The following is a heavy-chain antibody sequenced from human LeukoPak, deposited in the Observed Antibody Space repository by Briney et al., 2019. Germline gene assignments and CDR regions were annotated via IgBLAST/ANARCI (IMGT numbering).Heavy chain of an antibody. Sequence: GGSLRLSCAASGFTFSSYAMHWVRQAPGKGLEWVAFIRYDGSNKYYADSVKGRFTISRDNSKNTLYLQMNSLRAEDTAVYYCARDEIVVVITFSAFDIWGQGTMVTVSS. D-gene: IGHD3-22*01. J-gene: IGHJ3*02. CDR3: ARDEIVVVITFSAFDI. CDR1: GFTFSSYA. V-gene: IGHV3-30*02. CDR2: IRYDGSNK.